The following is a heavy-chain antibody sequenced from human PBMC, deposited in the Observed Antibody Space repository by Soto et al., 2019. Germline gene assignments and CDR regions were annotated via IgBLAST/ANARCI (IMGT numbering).Heavy chain of an antibody. V-gene: IGHV3-30-3*01. J-gene: IGHJ6*02. CDR3: ARGSLGYCSSTSCYLVGYYYYGMDV. CDR2: ISYDGSNK. D-gene: IGHD2-2*01. CDR1: GFTFSSYA. Sequence: GGSLRLSCAASGFTFSSYAMHWVRQAPGKGLEWVAVISYDGSNKYYADSVKGRFTISRDNSKNTLYLQMNSLRAEDTAVYYCARGSLGYCSSTSCYLVGYYYYGMDVWGQGTTVTVSS.